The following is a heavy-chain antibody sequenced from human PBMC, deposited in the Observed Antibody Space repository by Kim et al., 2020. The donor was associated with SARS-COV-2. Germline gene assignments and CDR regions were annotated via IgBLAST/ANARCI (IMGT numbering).Heavy chain of an antibody. J-gene: IGHJ6*02. CDR3: ARDRFYGSGSMGV. D-gene: IGHD3-10*01. V-gene: IGHV3-48*02. Sequence: YGDSGKGRITISRDNAKDSLYLQMNSLRDEDTDVYYCARDRFYGSGSMGVWGQGTTVTVSS.